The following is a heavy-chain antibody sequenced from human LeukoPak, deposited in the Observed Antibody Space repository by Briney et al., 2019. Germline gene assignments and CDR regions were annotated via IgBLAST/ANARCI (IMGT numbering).Heavy chain of an antibody. CDR3: VKDRGPGYSNYFYYYGMDV. J-gene: IGHJ6*02. Sequence: GGSLRLSCAASGFTFSSYWMHWVRQAPGKGLVWVSRINSDGSSTSYADSVKGRFTISRDNAKNTLYLQMNSLRAEDTAVYYCVKDRGPGYSNYFYYYGMDVWGQGTTVTVSS. CDR1: GFTFSSYW. D-gene: IGHD4-11*01. V-gene: IGHV3-74*01. CDR2: INSDGSST.